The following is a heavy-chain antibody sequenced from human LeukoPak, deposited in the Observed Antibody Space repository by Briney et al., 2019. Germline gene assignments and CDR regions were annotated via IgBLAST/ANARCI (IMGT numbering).Heavy chain of an antibody. CDR3: ARSIPYGTTWYGRSDY. Sequence: GGSLRLSCAASGFPFSSYSMTWVRQAPGKGLEWVANIKPDGTTKFYVDSVKGRFTISRDNALNSLYLQMNSLRAEDTAVYYCARSIPYGTTWYGRSDYWGQGTLVTVSS. CDR2: IKPDGTTK. V-gene: IGHV3-7*03. J-gene: IGHJ4*02. D-gene: IGHD6-13*01. CDR1: GFPFSSYS.